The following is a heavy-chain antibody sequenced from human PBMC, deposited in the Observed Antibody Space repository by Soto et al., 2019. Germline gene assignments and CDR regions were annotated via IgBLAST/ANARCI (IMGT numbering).Heavy chain of an antibody. CDR2: IYPGDSDT. CDR1: GYSFTSYW. V-gene: IGHV5-51*01. Sequence: SGESLKISCKGSGYSFTSYWIGWVRQMPGKGLEWMGIIYPGDSDTRYSPSFQGQVTISADKSISTAYLQRSSLKASDTAMYYCARIFIEMATTRVAFDIWGQGTLVTGSS. D-gene: IGHD5-12*01. CDR3: ARIFIEMATTRVAFDI. J-gene: IGHJ3*02.